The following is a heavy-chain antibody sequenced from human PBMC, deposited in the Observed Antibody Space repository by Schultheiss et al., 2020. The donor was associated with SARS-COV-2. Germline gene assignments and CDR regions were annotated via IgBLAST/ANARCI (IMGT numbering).Heavy chain of an antibody. CDR2: ISGSGGST. Sequence: GGSLRLSCAASGFRFDEYAMHWARQAPGKGLEWVSGISGSGGSTYYADSVKGRFTISRDNSKNTQHLQMNSLRAEDTAVYYCAHGWGGAGDHWGQGTLVTGSS. D-gene: IGHD3-16*01. CDR3: AHGWGGAGDH. V-gene: IGHV3-23*01. J-gene: IGHJ4*02. CDR1: GFRFDEYA.